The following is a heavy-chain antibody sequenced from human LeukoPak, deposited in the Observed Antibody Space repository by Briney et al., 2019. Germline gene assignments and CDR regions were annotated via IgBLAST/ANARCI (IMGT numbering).Heavy chain of an antibody. CDR2: INHSGST. Sequence: SETLSLTCAVYGGSFSGYYWSWIRQPPGKGLEWIGEINHSGSTNYNPSLKSRVTISVDTSKNQFSLKLSSVTAADTAVYYSARGRGYYYDSSGYYYFDYWGQGTLVTVSS. J-gene: IGHJ4*02. D-gene: IGHD3-22*01. CDR3: ARGRGYYYDSSGYYYFDY. V-gene: IGHV4-34*01. CDR1: GGSFSGYY.